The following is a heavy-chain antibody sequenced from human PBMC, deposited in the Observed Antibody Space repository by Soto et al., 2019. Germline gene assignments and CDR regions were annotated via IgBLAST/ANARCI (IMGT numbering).Heavy chain of an antibody. CDR2: MNPNSGNT. V-gene: IGHV1-8*01. CDR1: GYTFTSYD. CDR3: ARGRIGGYWFDP. D-gene: IGHD3-16*01. Sequence: QVQLVQSGAEVKKPGASVKVSCKASGYTFTSYDINWVRHATGQGLDWMGWMNPNSGNTGYAQKFQGRVTMTRITSISTAYLELSSLRSEDTAVYYCARGRIGGYWFDPWGQGTLVTVSS. J-gene: IGHJ5*02.